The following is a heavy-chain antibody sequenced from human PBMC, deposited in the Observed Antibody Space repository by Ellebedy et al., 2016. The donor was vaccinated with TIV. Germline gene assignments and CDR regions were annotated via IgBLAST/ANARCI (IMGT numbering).Heavy chain of an antibody. CDR3: VILEGGNFDY. Sequence: PGGSLRLSCAASGLTFSSYTMSWVRQAPGQGLEWVSAISGSGDRTTYADSVKGRFTISRDNSKNTRYLQMNSLRAYDTAVYYCVILEGGNFDYWGQGTLVTVSS. D-gene: IGHD3-16*01. CDR2: ISGSGDRT. CDR1: GLTFSSYT. J-gene: IGHJ4*02. V-gene: IGHV3-23*01.